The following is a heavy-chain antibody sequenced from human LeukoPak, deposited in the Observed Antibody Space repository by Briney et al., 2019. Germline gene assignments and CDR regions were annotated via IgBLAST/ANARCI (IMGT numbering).Heavy chain of an antibody. Sequence: PSETLSLTCTVSGGSISSSSYYWGWIRQPPGKGLEWIGSIYYSGSTYYNPSLKSRVTISVDTSKNQFSLKLSSVTAADTAVYYCARAYGDYADFDYWGQGTLVTVSS. CDR2: IYYSGST. CDR1: GGSISSSSYY. D-gene: IGHD4-17*01. J-gene: IGHJ4*02. V-gene: IGHV4-39*01. CDR3: ARAYGDYADFDY.